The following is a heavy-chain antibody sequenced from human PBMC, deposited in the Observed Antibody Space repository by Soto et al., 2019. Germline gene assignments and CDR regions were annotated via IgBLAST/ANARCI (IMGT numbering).Heavy chain of an antibody. D-gene: IGHD6-13*01. J-gene: IGHJ5*02. V-gene: IGHV1-3*05. CDR1: GYTFTSYA. CDR2: INAGNGNT. Sequence: QVQLVQSGAEEKKPGASVKVSCKASGYTFTSYAMHWVRQAPGQRLEWMGWINAGNGNTKYSQKFQGRVTITRDTSASTAYMELSSLRSEATAVYYCARSGGWSVWFDPWGQGTLVTVSS. CDR3: ARSGGWSVWFDP.